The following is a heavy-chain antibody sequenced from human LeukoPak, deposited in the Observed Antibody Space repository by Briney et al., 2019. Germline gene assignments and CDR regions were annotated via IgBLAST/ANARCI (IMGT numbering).Heavy chain of an antibody. CDR2: IQYDGNNE. V-gene: IGHV3-30*02. J-gene: IGHJ4*02. D-gene: IGHD3-10*01. Sequence: GGSLRLSCAASGFTFRRNNMHWVRQAPGKGLEWVAFIQYDGNNEYYADSVKGRFTISRDNAKNSLYLQMNSLRAEDTAVYYCAGDRMVRGVILGIVYWGQGTLVTVSS. CDR1: GFTFRRNN. CDR3: AGDRMVRGVILGIVY.